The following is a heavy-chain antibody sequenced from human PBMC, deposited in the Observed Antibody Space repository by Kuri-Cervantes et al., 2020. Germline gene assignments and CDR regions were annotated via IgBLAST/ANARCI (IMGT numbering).Heavy chain of an antibody. D-gene: IGHD3-10*01. CDR2: ISAYNGNT. Sequence: ASVKVSCKASGYTFTSYGISWVRQAPGQGLEWMGWISAYNGNTNYAQKLQGRVTMTTDTSTSTAYMELRSLRSDDTALYYCAKVNGSGSYLYWYFDLWGRGTLVTVSS. CDR3: AKVNGSGSYLYWYFDL. J-gene: IGHJ2*01. V-gene: IGHV1-18*01. CDR1: GYTFTSYG.